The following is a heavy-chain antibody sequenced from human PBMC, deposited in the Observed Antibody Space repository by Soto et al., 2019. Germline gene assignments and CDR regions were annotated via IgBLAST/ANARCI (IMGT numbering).Heavy chain of an antibody. V-gene: IGHV4-39*01. J-gene: IGHJ5*02. CDR3: ARHRIYDYYGSGLFDP. CDR1: GGSISSSSYY. Sequence: QLRLQESGPGLVKPSETLSLTCTVSGGSISSSSYYWGWIRQPPGKGLEWIGSIYYSGSTYYNPSLKSRVTISVDTSKNQFSLKLSSVTAADTAVYYCARHRIYDYYGSGLFDPWCQGTLVTVSS. D-gene: IGHD3-10*01. CDR2: IYYSGST.